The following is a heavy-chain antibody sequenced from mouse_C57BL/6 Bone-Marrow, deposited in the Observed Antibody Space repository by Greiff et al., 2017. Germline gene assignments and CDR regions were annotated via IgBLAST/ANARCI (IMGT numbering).Heavy chain of an antibody. V-gene: IGHV1-82*01. J-gene: IGHJ4*01. CDR1: GYAFSSSW. CDR3: ARVLAMDY. CDR2: IYPGDGDT. Sequence: VQLQQSGPELVKPGASVKISCKASGYAFSSSWMNWVKQRPGKGLEWIGRIYPGDGDTNYNGKFKGTATLTADKSSSTAYMQLSSLTSEDSAVYFCARVLAMDYWGQGTSVTVSS.